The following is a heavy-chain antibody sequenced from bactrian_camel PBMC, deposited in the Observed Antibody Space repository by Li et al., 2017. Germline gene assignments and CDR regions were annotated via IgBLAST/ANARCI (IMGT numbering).Heavy chain of an antibody. D-gene: IGHD7*01. Sequence: VQLVESGGGSVQAGGSLSLSCTASGIQRKDYCLGWFRQHPGKDRVRVAAIYTGDDSTYYSDFAKDRFAISHDNAKKTLTLQMNSLKPEDTAMYYCAARIGSVCHLEGRNGGTWLALFSYWGQGTQVTVS. CDR2: IYTGDDST. CDR3: AARIGSVCHLEGRNGGTWLALFSY. V-gene: IGHV3S1*01. CDR1: GIQRKDYC. J-gene: IGHJ6*01.